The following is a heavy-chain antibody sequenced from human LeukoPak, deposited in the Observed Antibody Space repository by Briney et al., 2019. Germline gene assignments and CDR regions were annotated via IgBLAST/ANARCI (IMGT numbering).Heavy chain of an antibody. J-gene: IGHJ6*03. CDR1: GGSISSSSYY. V-gene: IGHV4-39*07. D-gene: IGHD3-9*01. CDR2: IYYSGSA. CDR3: ARESCYDILTGYYMGYYYMDV. Sequence: PSETLSLTCTVSGGSISSSSYYWGWIRQPPGKGLEWIGSIYYSGSAYYNPSLKSRVTISVDTSKNQFSLKLSSVTAADTAVYYCARESCYDILTGYYMGYYYMDVWGKGTTVTVSS.